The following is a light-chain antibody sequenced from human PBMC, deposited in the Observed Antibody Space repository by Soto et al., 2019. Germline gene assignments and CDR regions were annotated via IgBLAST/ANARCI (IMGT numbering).Light chain of an antibody. CDR2: DVT. J-gene: IGLJ2*01. CDR1: SSDIDGYDY. CDR3: SSYTSRNTVV. V-gene: IGLV2-14*01. Sequence: QSALTQPASVSGSPGQSITMSCTGASSDIDGYDYVSWYQHHPGEAPKLLIYDVTNRPSGVSNRFSASKSGNTASLTSSGLQAEDEADDYCSSYTSRNTVVFGGGTKLTVL.